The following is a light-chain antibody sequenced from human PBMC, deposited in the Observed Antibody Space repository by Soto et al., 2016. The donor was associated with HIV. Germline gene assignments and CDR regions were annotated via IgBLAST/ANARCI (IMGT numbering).Light chain of an antibody. CDR2: DDT. CDR1: EQLAIK. CDR3: QVWDNTYHQVI. V-gene: IGLV3-21*03. Sequence: SYELTQPPSVSVAPGKTAKIICGGNEQLAIKIVHWYQKKPGQAPVLVVHDDTDRPSGIPERFSGSNSGNTATLTISRVEAGDEADYYCQVWDNTYHQVIFGGGTKLTVL. J-gene: IGLJ2*01.